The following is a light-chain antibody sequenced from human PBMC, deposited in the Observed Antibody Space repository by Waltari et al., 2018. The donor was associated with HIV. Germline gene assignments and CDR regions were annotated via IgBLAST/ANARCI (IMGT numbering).Light chain of an antibody. Sequence: EIVLTQSPGTLSLSPGERATLSCRASQSVSSSYLAWYQQKPGQAPRLLIYGASSRATGIPDRFSGSGSGTDFTLTISRLEPEDFAVYYCQQYINWPHTFGQGTKVEIK. CDR2: GAS. V-gene: IGKV3-20*01. J-gene: IGKJ1*01. CDR1: QSVSSSY. CDR3: QQYINWPHT.